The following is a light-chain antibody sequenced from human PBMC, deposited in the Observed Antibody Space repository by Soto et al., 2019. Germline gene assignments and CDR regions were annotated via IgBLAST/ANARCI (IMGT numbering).Light chain of an antibody. J-gene: IGKJ1*01. CDR1: QSVSSSY. V-gene: IGKV3-20*01. CDR3: QHYGSSPTT. CDR2: GAS. Sequence: EIVLTQSPGTLSLSPGERATLSCRASQSVSSSYLGWYQQKPGQAPRLLIYGASSRATGIPDWFRGSGSGTDFSLTISRLEPEDFAVYYCQHYGSSPTTFGQGTKVEVK.